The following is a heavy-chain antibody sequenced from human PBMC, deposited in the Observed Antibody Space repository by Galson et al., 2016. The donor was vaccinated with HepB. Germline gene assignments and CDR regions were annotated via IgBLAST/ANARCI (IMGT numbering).Heavy chain of an antibody. Sequence: SVKVSCKASGYIFTNSAVQWVRQAPGQRPEWMGWINPGNGKTKFSQNFQGRITILRDTSASTAYMELSHLRSEDTAIYYCARALGDFWGPGTLVTVSS. CDR1: GYIFTNSA. V-gene: IGHV1-3*01. J-gene: IGHJ4*02. D-gene: IGHD2-21*01. CDR3: ARALGDF. CDR2: INPGNGKT.